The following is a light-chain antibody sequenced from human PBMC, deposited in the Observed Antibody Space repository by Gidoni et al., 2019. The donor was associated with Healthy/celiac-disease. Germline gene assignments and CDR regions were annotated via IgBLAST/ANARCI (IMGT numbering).Light chain of an antibody. V-gene: IGKV1-33*01. CDR3: QQYDNLPRTLT. CDR1: QDISNY. J-gene: IGKJ4*01. Sequence: DIHMTQSPSSLSASVGDRVTISCQASQDISNYLNWYQQQPGKGPQLLIYDASNLVTGVPSRFSGSGSGTDFTFTISSLQPEDIETYYCQQYDNLPRTLTFGGGTKVEIK. CDR2: DAS.